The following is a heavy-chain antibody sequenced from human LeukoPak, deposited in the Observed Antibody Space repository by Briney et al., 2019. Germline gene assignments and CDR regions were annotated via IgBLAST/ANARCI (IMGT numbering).Heavy chain of an antibody. J-gene: IGHJ4*02. CDR3: ARHRRQQLGLRFDY. D-gene: IGHD6-13*01. CDR1: GGSISSSSYY. CDR2: IYYSGST. V-gene: IGHV4-39*01. Sequence: SETLSLTCTVSGGSISSSSYYWGWIRQPPGKGLEWIGSIYYSGSTYYNPSLKSRVTISVDTSKNQFSPKLSSVTAADTAVYYCARHRRQQLGLRFDYWGQGTLVTVSS.